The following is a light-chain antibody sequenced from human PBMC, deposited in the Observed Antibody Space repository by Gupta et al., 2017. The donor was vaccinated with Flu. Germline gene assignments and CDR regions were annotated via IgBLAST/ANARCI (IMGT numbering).Light chain of an antibody. CDR2: SSD. CDR3: AARDDSLNVYL. Sequence: QSVLTQPPSASGTHGERVTISCSGSRSNIGGNSVNWYQQLPGASPKLLIFSSDQRPSGAPDKFSGAKSGTSAFLAISGLQSEDEADYYCAARDDSLNVYLFGTGTKVTVL. CDR1: RSNIGGNS. V-gene: IGLV1-44*01. J-gene: IGLJ1*01.